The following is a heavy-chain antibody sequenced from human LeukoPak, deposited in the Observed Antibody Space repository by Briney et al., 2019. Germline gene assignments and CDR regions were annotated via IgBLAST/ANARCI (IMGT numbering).Heavy chain of an antibody. CDR1: GFSFSSFA. Sequence: GGSLRLSCAASGFSFSSFAMTWIRQAPGKGLEWVSYISSSGSTIYYADSVKGRFTISRDNAKNSLYLQMNSLRAEDTAVYYCARHIDCSSTSCYEYYYYGMDVWGQGTTVTVSS. V-gene: IGHV3-11*01. CDR3: ARHIDCSSTSCYEYYYYGMDV. J-gene: IGHJ6*02. CDR2: ISSSGSTI. D-gene: IGHD2-2*01.